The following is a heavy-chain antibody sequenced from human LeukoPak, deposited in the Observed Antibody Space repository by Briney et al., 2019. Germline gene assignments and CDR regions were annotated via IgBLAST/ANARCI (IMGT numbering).Heavy chain of an antibody. J-gene: IGHJ3*02. V-gene: IGHV3-7*04. CDR1: GFTFSSNW. Sequence: GSLRLSCAASGFTFSSNWMTWVRQAPGKGLEWVANIKGDGSEEHYVDSLRGRFTISRDNAKNSLYLQMNTLRAEDTALYYCARDPWRLEDLSLFGAFDIWGQGAMVTVSS. D-gene: IGHD3-16*02. CDR2: IKGDGSEE. CDR3: ARDPWRLEDLSLFGAFDI.